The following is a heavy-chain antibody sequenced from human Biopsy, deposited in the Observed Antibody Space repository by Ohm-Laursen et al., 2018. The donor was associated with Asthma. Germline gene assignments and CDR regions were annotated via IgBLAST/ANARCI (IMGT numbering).Heavy chain of an antibody. CDR3: ARFKRGYSYGYAGVFDY. V-gene: IGHV3-48*02. Sequence: SLRLSCTASGFTFSSYSMNWVRQAPGKGLEWVSYISSSSSTIYYADSVKGRFTISRDNAKNSLYLQMNSLRDEDTAMYYCARFKRGYSYGYAGVFDYWGQGTLVTVSS. CDR1: GFTFSSYS. CDR2: ISSSSSTI. J-gene: IGHJ4*02. D-gene: IGHD5-18*01.